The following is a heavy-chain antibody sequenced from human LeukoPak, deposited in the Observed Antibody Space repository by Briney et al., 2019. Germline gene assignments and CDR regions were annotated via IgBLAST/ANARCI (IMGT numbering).Heavy chain of an antibody. CDR1: GGTFSSYA. Sequence: SVKVSCKASGGTFSSYAISWGRQAPGQGVEWRGGIIPIFGTANYAQKFQGRVTITTDESTSTAYMELSSLRSEDTAVYYCARDMSYSGSYLIDYWGQGTLVTVSS. D-gene: IGHD1-26*01. V-gene: IGHV1-69*05. CDR3: ARDMSYSGSYLIDY. J-gene: IGHJ4*02. CDR2: IIPIFGTA.